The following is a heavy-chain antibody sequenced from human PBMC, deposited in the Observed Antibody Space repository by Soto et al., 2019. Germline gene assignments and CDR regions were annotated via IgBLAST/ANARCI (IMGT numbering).Heavy chain of an antibody. CDR1: GDSVSSNSAA. CDR2: TYYRSKWYN. J-gene: IGHJ6*04. D-gene: IGHD6-6*01. Sequence: SQTLSLTCAISGDSVSSNSAAWNWIRQSPSRGLEWLGRTYYRSKWYNDYAVSVKSRITINPDTSKNQFSLQLNSVTPEDTAVYYCARDRGGDSSSPVNYYYYGMDVWGKGTTVTVS. CDR3: ARDRGGDSSSPVNYYYYGMDV. V-gene: IGHV6-1*01.